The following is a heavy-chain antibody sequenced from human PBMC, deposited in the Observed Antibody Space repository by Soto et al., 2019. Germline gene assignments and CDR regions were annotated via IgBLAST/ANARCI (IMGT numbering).Heavy chain of an antibody. J-gene: IGHJ6*02. V-gene: IGHV1-8*01. CDR3: AKDMENGYNPYYYYGMDV. CDR1: GYTFTSYD. D-gene: IGHD3-10*01. Sequence: ASVKVSCKASGYTFTSYDINWVRQATGQGLEWMGWMNPNSGNTGYAQKFQGRVTMTRNTSISTAYMELSSLRSEDTALYYCAKDMENGYNPYYYYGMDVWGQGTTVTVSS. CDR2: MNPNSGNT.